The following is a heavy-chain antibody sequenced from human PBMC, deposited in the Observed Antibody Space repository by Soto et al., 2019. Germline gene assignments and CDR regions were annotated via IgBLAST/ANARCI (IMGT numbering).Heavy chain of an antibody. D-gene: IGHD6-13*01. V-gene: IGHV3-30-3*01. CDR3: ARDLKQQLVSVGVYGMDV. Sequence: QVQLVESGGGVVQPGRSLRLSCAASGFTFSSYAMHWVRQAPGKGLEWVAVISYDGSNKYYADSVKGRFTISRDNSKNTLYLQMNRLRAEDTAVYYWARDLKQQLVSVGVYGMDVWGQGTTVTVSS. CDR1: GFTFSSYA. J-gene: IGHJ6*02. CDR2: ISYDGSNK.